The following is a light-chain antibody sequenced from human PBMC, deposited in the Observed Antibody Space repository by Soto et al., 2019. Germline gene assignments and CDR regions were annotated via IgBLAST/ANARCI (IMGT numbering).Light chain of an antibody. V-gene: IGLV2-14*01. CDR1: SSEVGGYIY. Sequence: QSVLTQPASVSGCPGQSITISCTGTSSEVGGYIYVSWYQQQPGKAPKLMIYDVPSRPSGVSYRFSGSKSGNTASLASSGLQAEDEAGEYGSSDTTSSSYVFGSGTKITV. CDR3: SSDTTSSSYV. J-gene: IGLJ1*01. CDR2: DVP.